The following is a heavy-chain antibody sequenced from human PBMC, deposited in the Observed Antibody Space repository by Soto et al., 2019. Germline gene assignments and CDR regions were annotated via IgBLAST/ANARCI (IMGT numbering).Heavy chain of an antibody. Sequence: QVQLVQSGAEVKKPGATVKVSCKASGYIVTSFGINWVRQAPGQGLEWMGCISEYGDSNCAEKLQDRVSLTTDTYTNTAYMELRSLGSDDTGVYYCARGGGAYDVWGQGTKITVSS. CDR2: ISEYGDS. J-gene: IGHJ3*01. V-gene: IGHV1-18*01. CDR3: ARGGGAYDV. CDR1: GYIVTSFG.